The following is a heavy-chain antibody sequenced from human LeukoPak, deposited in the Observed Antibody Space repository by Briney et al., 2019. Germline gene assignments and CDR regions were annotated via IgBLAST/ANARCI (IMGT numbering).Heavy chain of an antibody. CDR1: GYNFGNYG. CDR2: ISAYNGNR. J-gene: IGHJ6*03. V-gene: IGHV1-18*01. CDR3: AKVSNSYYFYFMDV. Sequence: ASVKVSCKASGYNFGNYGISWVRQAPGQGLEWMGWISAYNGNRNYAQKFQGRVTMTTDTSTSTAYMELRSLRSDDTALYYCAKVSNSYYFYFMDVWGRGPTVTVSS. D-gene: IGHD4-11*01.